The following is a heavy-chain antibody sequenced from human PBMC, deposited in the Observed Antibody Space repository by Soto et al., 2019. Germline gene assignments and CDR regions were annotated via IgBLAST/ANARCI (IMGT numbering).Heavy chain of an antibody. CDR2: IGTLSDT. V-gene: IGHV3-13*01. J-gene: IGHJ5*02. Sequence: PVGSLRLSCAGSGFAFSTFDIHWVRQAPGKGLEWVPGIGTLSDTFYAASVQGRFTISRQNAKNSVYLQMNSLRAGDTAFYYCARGRSFSYDSTPPPMFDPWGQGTLVTVSS. CDR3: ARGRSFSYDSTPPPMFDP. D-gene: IGHD3-10*01. CDR1: GFAFSTFD.